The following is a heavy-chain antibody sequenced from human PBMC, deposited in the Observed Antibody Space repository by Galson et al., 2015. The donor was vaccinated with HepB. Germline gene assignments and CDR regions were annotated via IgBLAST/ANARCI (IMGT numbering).Heavy chain of an antibody. CDR3: ARDFIEYSSSFNWFDP. J-gene: IGHJ5*02. D-gene: IGHD6-6*01. CDR1: GFTFSSYE. V-gene: IGHV3-48*03. Sequence: SLRLSCAASGFTFSSYEMNWVRQAPGKGLEWVSYISSSGSTIYYADSVKGRFTISRDNAKNSLYLQMNSLRAEDTAVYYCARDFIEYSSSFNWFDPWGQGTLVTVSS. CDR2: ISSSGSTI.